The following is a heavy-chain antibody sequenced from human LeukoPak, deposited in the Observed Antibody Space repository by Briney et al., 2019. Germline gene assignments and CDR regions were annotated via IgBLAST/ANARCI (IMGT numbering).Heavy chain of an antibody. Sequence: GGSLRLSCEASGFCFSSSAMSWVRQAPGKGMEWVSAISGSAGGTYYADSVKGRFTISRDNSKNTLYLQMNSQRAEDTAVYYCATSLGYCSGGSCPPSYWGQGSLVTVSS. CDR3: ATSLGYCSGGSCPPSY. CDR2: ISGSAGGT. CDR1: GFCFSSSA. J-gene: IGHJ4*02. D-gene: IGHD2-15*01. V-gene: IGHV3-23*01.